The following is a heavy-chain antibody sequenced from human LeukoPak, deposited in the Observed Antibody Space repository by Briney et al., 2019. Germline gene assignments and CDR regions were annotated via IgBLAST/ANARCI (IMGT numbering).Heavy chain of an antibody. V-gene: IGHV3-23*01. Sequence: GGSLRLSCAASGFTFSTYAMSWVRQAPGKGLAWVSTISSNGVNTYYADSVKGRFTISRDKSKNSLYLQMNSLKTEDTAVYYCARWDSGSCSHWGQGTLVTVS. CDR2: ISSNGVNT. CDR3: ARWDSGSCSH. CDR1: GFTFSTYA. D-gene: IGHD1-26*01. J-gene: IGHJ4*02.